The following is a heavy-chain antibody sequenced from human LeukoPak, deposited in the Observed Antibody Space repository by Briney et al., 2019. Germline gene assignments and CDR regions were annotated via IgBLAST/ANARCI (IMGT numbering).Heavy chain of an antibody. D-gene: IGHD1-26*01. CDR2: IYNSGTT. J-gene: IGHJ4*02. Sequence: SETLSVTCTVSGGSISGYYWSWIRQPPGKGLEWIGYIYNSGTTKYNPSLKSRVTISVDTSKNQFSLKLSSVTAADTALYYCARHRVGCRDIDYWGQGTLVTVSS. CDR3: ARHRVGCRDIDY. CDR1: GGSISGYY. V-gene: IGHV4-59*08.